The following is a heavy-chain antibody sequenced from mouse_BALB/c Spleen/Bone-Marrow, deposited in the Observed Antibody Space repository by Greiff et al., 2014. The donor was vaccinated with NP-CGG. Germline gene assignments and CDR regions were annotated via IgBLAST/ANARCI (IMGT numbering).Heavy chain of an antibody. D-gene: IGHD1-1*01. CDR1: GFKIKDTY. CDR2: IDPANGNT. J-gene: IGHJ3*01. V-gene: IGHV14-3*02. CDR3: AIYYYGSSGFAY. Sequence: VQLQQSGAELVKPGASVKLSCTASGFKIKDTYMHWVKQRPGQGLEWIGRIDPANGNTKYDPKFQGKATITADTSSNTAYLQLSSLTSEDTAVYYCAIYYYGSSGFAYWGQGTLVTVSA.